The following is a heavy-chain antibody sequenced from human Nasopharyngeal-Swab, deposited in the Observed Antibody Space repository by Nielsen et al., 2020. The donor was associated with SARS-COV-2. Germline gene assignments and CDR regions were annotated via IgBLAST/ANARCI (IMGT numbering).Heavy chain of an antibody. CDR3: ARELHSSGWGTPHWYFDL. Sequence: WVRQAPGQGLEWMGIINPSGGSTSSAQKFQGRVTMTRDTSTSTVYMELSSLRSEDTAVYYCARELHSSGWGTPHWYFDLWGRGPLVTVSS. J-gene: IGHJ2*01. D-gene: IGHD6-19*01. CDR2: INPSGGST. V-gene: IGHV1-46*01.